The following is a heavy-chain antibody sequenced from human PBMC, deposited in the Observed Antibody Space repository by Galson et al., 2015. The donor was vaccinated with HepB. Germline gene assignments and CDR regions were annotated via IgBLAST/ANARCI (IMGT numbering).Heavy chain of an antibody. Sequence: SLRLSCAASGFTFSNYGMHWVRQAPGKGLEWVAVISYDGRNKYYADSVKGRFTISRDNSKNTLYRQMNSLRAEDTALYYCAKDPYLYSALAGTMAGFDYWGQGTLVTVSS. D-gene: IGHD6-19*01. CDR2: ISYDGRNK. CDR1: GFTFSNYG. V-gene: IGHV3-30*18. J-gene: IGHJ4*02. CDR3: AKDPYLYSALAGTMAGFDY.